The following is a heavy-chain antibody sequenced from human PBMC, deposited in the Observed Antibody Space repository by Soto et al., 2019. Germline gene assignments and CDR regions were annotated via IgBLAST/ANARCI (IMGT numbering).Heavy chain of an antibody. CDR2: ISAYNGNT. Sequence: ASVKVSCKASGYTFTSYGISWVRQAPGQGLEWMGWISAYNGNTNYAQKLHGRVTMTTDTPTSTAYMELRSLRSDDTAVYYCAREISGYCSSTSCAPGTAAGYWGQGTLVTVSS. D-gene: IGHD2-2*01. CDR1: GYTFTSYG. V-gene: IGHV1-18*04. J-gene: IGHJ4*02. CDR3: AREISGYCSSTSCAPGTAAGY.